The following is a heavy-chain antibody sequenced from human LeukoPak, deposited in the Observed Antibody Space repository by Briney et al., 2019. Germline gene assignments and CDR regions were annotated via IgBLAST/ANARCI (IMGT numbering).Heavy chain of an antibody. Sequence: PGGSLRLSCAASGLTVSSNCMSWVRQAPGKGLEWVSLIYSGGSTYYTDSAKGRFTISRDNSKNTLYLQMNSLRAEDTAVYYCAKVPGVVVITTYVDYWGQGTLVTVSS. CDR2: IYSGGST. CDR3: AKVPGVVVITTYVDY. D-gene: IGHD3-22*01. J-gene: IGHJ4*02. V-gene: IGHV3-53*01. CDR1: GLTVSSNC.